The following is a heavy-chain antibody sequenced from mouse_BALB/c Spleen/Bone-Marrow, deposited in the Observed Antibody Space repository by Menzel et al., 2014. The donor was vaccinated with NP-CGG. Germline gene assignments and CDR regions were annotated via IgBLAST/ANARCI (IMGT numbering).Heavy chain of an antibody. J-gene: IGHJ3*01. CDR3: ARSGDYGSSLAY. V-gene: IGHV14-3*02. Sequence: VQLQQPGAELVKPGASVKLSCTASGFNIKDTYMHWVKQRPEQGLEWIGRIDPANGNTKYDPKFQGKATITADTSSNTAYLQLSSLTFEDTAVYYCARSGDYGSSLAYWGQGTLVTVSA. D-gene: IGHD1-1*01. CDR1: GFNIKDTY. CDR2: IDPANGNT.